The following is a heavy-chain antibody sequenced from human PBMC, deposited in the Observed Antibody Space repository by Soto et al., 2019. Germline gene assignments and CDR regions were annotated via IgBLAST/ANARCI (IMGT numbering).Heavy chain of an antibody. CDR1: GFASSNAW. J-gene: IGHJ4*01. D-gene: IGHD3-22*01. CDR3: TTVSYSTMIEVRFDY. Sequence: PGGSLRLSCAGSGFASSNAWINWVRQAPGKGLEWVGRIKSKALGGTTDFAAPVRGRFAITRDDSRNMAYMQMNSLNTEDTAVYYCTTVSYSTMIEVRFDYWGHGSLVTVSS. V-gene: IGHV3-15*07. CDR2: IKSKALGGTT.